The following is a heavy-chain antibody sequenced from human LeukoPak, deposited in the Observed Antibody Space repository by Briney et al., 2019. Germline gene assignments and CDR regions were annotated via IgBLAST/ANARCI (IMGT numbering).Heavy chain of an antibody. J-gene: IGHJ4*02. Sequence: PGGSLRLSCAASGFTFTTNWMSWVRQAPGKGLEWVANMKPDGSAKYYVDPVKGRFTISRDNAMNSLYLQMNSLRAEDSALYYCTRDLQGSRLYLVGSQNDWGQGTLVTVSS. CDR2: MKPDGSAK. V-gene: IGHV3-7*01. CDR3: TRDLQGSRLYLVGSQND. CDR1: GFTFTTNW. D-gene: IGHD1-26*01.